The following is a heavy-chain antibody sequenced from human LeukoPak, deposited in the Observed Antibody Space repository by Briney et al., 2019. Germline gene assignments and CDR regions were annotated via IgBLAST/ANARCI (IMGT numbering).Heavy chain of an antibody. J-gene: IGHJ4*02. D-gene: IGHD2-8*01. CDR1: GGSISSYY. CDR3: ARLKRTGYCTSGVCYFDY. CDR2: IYYSGST. Sequence: SETLSLTCTVPGGSISSYYWNWIRQPPGKGLEWIGYIYYSGSTNYNPSLKSRVTISVDTSKNQFSLKLSSVTAADTAVYYCARLKRTGYCTSGVCYFDYWGQGTLVTVSS. V-gene: IGHV4-59*08.